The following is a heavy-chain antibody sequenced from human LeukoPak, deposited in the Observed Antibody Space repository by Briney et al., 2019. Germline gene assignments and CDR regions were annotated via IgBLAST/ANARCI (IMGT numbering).Heavy chain of an antibody. CDR1: GYTFTSYD. CDR2: MNPNSGNT. D-gene: IGHD6-13*01. J-gene: IGHJ5*02. Sequence: ASVKVSCKASGYTFTSYDINWVRQATGQGLEWMGWMNPNSGNTGYAQKFQGRVTMTRNTSISTAYMELSSLRSEDTAVYYCARALHWGYSSTWSNWFDPWGQGTLVTVSS. CDR3: ARALHWGYSSTWSNWFDP. V-gene: IGHV1-8*02.